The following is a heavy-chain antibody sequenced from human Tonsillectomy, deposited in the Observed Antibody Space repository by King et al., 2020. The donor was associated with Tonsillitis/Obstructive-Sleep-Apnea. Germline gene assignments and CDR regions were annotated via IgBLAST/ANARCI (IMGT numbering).Heavy chain of an antibody. D-gene: IGHD2-2*02. CDR3: AKGGGGPAAIRPEYFQH. J-gene: IGHJ1*01. CDR1: GFTFSSYA. CDR2: ISGSGGST. V-gene: IGHV3-23*04. Sequence: VQLVESGGGVVQPGGSRRLSCAASGFTFSSYAMSWVRQAPGKGLEWVSAISGSGGSTYYADSVKGRFTISRDNSRNTLYLQMDSLRADDTAVYYCAKGGGGPAAIRPEYFQHWGQGTLVTVSS.